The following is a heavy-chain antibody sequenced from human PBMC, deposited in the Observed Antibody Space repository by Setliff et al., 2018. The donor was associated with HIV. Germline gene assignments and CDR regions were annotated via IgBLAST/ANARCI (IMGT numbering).Heavy chain of an antibody. J-gene: IGHJ4*02. Sequence: KTSETLSLTCTVSGGSIRSSSSYWGWIRQPPGKGLEWIGVIYYSGSTYYKPSLKSRVTISVDTSKNQFSLKLSSVTAADTAVYYCAQTWIQFPRYFDYWGQGTLVTVS. CDR3: AQTWIQFPRYFDY. CDR1: GGSIRSSSSY. D-gene: IGHD5-18*01. CDR2: IYYSGST. V-gene: IGHV4-39*01.